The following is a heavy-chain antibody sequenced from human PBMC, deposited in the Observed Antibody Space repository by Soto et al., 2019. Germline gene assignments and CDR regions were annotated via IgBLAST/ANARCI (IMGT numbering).Heavy chain of an antibody. V-gene: IGHV4-4*02. Sequence: QVQLQESGPGLVKPSGTLSLTCAVSGGSISSSNWWSWVRQPPGKGLEWIGEIYHSGSTNYNPSPKSRLTISVDKSKNQFSLNLSSVTAADTAVYYCARGHDFWSGYYKYYFDSWGQGTLVTVSS. J-gene: IGHJ4*02. CDR2: IYHSGST. CDR3: ARGHDFWSGYYKYYFDS. CDR1: GGSISSSNW. D-gene: IGHD3-3*01.